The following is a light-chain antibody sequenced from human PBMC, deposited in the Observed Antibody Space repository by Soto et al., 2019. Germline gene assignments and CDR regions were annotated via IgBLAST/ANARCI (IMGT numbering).Light chain of an antibody. V-gene: IGKV1-39*01. J-gene: IGKJ5*01. CDR3: QQSYSTPKIT. CDR2: AAS. CDR1: QGISSY. Sequence: DIQMTQSPSSLSASVGDRVTITCQVSQGISSYLNWYQQKPGKAPKLLIYAASSLQSGVPSRFSGSGSGTDFTLTISSLQPEDFATYYCQQSYSTPKITFGQGTRLEIK.